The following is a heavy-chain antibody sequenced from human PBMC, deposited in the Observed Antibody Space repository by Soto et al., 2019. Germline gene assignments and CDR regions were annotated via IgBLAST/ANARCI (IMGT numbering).Heavy chain of an antibody. Sequence: EVQLVESGGGLVQPGGSLRLSCAASGFTFSSYSMNWVRQAPGKGLEWVSYISSSSSTIYYADSVKGRFTISRDNAKNSLYLQMNSLSDEDTAVYYCARDSGYSYGPIDSWGQGTLVTVSS. CDR2: ISSSSSTI. CDR1: GFTFSSYS. V-gene: IGHV3-48*02. CDR3: ARDSGYSYGPIDS. D-gene: IGHD5-18*01. J-gene: IGHJ4*02.